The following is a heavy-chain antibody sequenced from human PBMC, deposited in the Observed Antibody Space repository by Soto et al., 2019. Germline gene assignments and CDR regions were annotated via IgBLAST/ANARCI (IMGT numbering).Heavy chain of an antibody. CDR1: GYTFSNFW. CDR3: ARSPRSSPYFDY. V-gene: IGHV5-51*01. J-gene: IGHJ4*02. Sequence: GESLKISCHCSGYTFSNFWIAWVRQLPGKGLEYMGIIYPGDSETRYSPSFHGKVTISADRSIGTAYLQWSSLEASDSASYFCARSPRSSPYFDYWGQGALVTVSS. CDR2: IYPGDSET. D-gene: IGHD6-13*01.